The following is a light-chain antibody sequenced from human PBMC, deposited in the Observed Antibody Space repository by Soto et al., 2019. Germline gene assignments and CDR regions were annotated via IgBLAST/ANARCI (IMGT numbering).Light chain of an antibody. CDR1: SSDLGTYDY. CDR2: DVN. V-gene: IGLV2-14*01. CDR3: CSFSTSGTHV. J-gene: IGLJ1*01. Sequence: QSVLTQPASVSGSPGQSITFSCTGTSSDLGTYDYVSWHQQHPGKAPNLIIYDVNNRPSGVSSRFSGSKSGNTASLTISGLQTEDEADYFCCSFSTSGTHVFGTGTKLTVL.